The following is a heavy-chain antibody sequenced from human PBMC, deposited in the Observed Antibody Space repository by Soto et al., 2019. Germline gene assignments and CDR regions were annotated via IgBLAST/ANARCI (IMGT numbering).Heavy chain of an antibody. Sequence: ASVKVSFKASGYTFTGYYMHSVRQARAQGLAGMGWINPNRGGTNYAQKRQGRVTMSRDTPISTDYVEVSGLRADYTDVYYCAREFAYYYDSSGSLWGQGTLVTVSS. CDR2: INPNRGGT. J-gene: IGHJ4*02. D-gene: IGHD3-22*01. V-gene: IGHV1-2*02. CDR3: AREFAYYYDSSGSL. CDR1: GYTFTGYY.